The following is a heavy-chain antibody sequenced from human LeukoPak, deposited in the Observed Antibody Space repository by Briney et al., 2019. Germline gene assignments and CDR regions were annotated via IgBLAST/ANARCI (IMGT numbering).Heavy chain of an antibody. J-gene: IGHJ4*02. CDR2: IWYDGSKK. D-gene: IGHD2-15*01. Sequence: GRSLRLSCVASGFTFDGYGMHWVRQAPGKGLEWVAVIWYDGSKKYYADSVKGRFTISRDNSKNTVYLQMDSLRAEDTAVYYCAKDESGTFDYWGQGTPVTVSS. V-gene: IGHV3-33*06. CDR3: AKDESGTFDY. CDR1: GFTFDGYG.